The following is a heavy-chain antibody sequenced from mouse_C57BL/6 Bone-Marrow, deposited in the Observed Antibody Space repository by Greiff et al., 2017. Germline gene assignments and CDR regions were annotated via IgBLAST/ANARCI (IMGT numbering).Heavy chain of an antibody. J-gene: IGHJ4*01. CDR3: ARKFKGAMDY. CDR2: IDPSDSYT. CDR1: GYTFTSYW. V-gene: IGHV1-69*01. Sequence: QVQLQQPGAELVMPGASVKLSCKASGYTFTSYWMHWVKQRPGQGLEWIGEIDPSDSYTNYNQTFKGKSTLTVDKSSSTAYMQLSSLTSEDSAVYYCARKFKGAMDYWGQGTSVTVSS.